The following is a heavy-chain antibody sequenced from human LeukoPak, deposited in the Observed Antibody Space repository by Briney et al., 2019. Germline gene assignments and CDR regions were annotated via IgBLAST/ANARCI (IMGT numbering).Heavy chain of an antibody. CDR2: IYSPGTN. CDR3: ARGIGTSYDSSRDAFDM. J-gene: IGHJ3*02. Sequence: SSETVSLTCTVSAGSISSGDYYWSWIRQPAGKGLEWIGRIYSPGTNYNYNPSLKSRVTISIDTAKNQFSLKLTSVTAADTAVYYCARGIGTSYDSSRDAFDMWGQGTMVTVSS. D-gene: IGHD3-22*01. V-gene: IGHV4-61*02. CDR1: AGSISSGDYY.